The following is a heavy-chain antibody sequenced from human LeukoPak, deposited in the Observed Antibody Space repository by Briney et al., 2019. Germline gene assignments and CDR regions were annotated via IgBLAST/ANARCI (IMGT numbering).Heavy chain of an antibody. Sequence: GGSLRLSCAASGFTFSSYGMHWVRQAPGKGLEWAAVISYDGSNKYYADSVKGRFTISRDNSKNTLYLQMNSLKAEDTAVYYCAKGGSPGGPVDYWGQGTLVTVSS. CDR1: GFTFSSYG. V-gene: IGHV3-30*18. D-gene: IGHD1-26*01. CDR3: AKGGSPGGPVDY. CDR2: ISYDGSNK. J-gene: IGHJ4*02.